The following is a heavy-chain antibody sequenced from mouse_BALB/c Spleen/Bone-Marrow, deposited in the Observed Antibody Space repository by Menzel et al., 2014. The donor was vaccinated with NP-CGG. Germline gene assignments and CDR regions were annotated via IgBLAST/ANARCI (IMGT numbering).Heavy chain of an antibody. V-gene: IGHV5-6-3*01. J-gene: IGHJ2*01. CDR3: ARGLDY. CDR2: INTNGGNT. Sequence: DVHLVESGGGLVQPGGSLKLSCAASGFTFSSYGMSWVRQTPDERLELVATINTNGGNTYYPDSVKGRFTISRDNAKNTLYLQMSSLKSEDTAMYYCARGLDYWGQGTTLTVSS. CDR1: GFTFSSYG.